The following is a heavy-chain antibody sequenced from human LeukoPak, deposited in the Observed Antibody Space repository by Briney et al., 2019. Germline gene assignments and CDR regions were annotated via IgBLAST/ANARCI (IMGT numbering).Heavy chain of an antibody. J-gene: IGHJ2*01. V-gene: IGHV4-61*02. CDR1: GGSISSGSYY. Sequence: SETLSLTCTVSGGSISSGSYYWSWIRQPAGKGLEWIGRIYTSGSTNYNPSLKSRVTISVDTSKNQFSLKLSSVTAADTAVYYCARGYCSSTSCGFGGNWYFDLWGRGTLVTVSS. CDR2: IYTSGST. CDR3: ARGYCSSTSCGFGGNWYFDL. D-gene: IGHD2-2*01.